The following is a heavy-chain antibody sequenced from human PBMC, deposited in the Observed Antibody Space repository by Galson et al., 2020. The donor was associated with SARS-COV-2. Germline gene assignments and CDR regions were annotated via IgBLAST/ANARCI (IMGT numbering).Heavy chain of an antibody. J-gene: IGHJ6*02. CDR2: ISYDGSNK. CDR3: ARDHYYGSGSYYNEPYNYYYGMDV. V-gene: IGHV3-30*03. D-gene: IGHD3-10*01. CDR1: GFTFSSYG. Sequence: GESLKISCAASGFTFSSYGMHWVRQAPGKGLEWVAVISYDGSNKYYVDSVKGRFTISRDNSKNTLYLQMNSLRAEDTAVYYCARDHYYGSGSYYNEPYNYYYGMDVWGQGTTVTVSS.